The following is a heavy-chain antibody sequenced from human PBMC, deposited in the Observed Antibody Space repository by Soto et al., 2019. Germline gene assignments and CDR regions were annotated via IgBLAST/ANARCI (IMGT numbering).Heavy chain of an antibody. V-gene: IGHV5-51*01. J-gene: IGHJ3*02. CDR2: IYPAESET. CDR1: GYSFTTYW. Sequence: GESLKISCKGSGYSFTTYWIGWVRQMPGKGLEWMGIIYPAESETRYSPSFQGQVTVSADKSISTAYLQWSSLKASDTAMYYCARRAAQYYYDSSGYRSAFDIWGQGTMVTVSS. CDR3: ARRAAQYYYDSSGYRSAFDI. D-gene: IGHD3-22*01.